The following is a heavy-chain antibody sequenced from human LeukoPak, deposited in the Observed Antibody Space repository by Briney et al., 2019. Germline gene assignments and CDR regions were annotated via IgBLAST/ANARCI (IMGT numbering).Heavy chain of an antibody. CDR2: IYYSGST. V-gene: IGHV4-59*12. J-gene: IGHJ6*03. Sequence: SETLSLTCTVSGGSISNYYWSWIRQPPGKGLEWIGYIYYSGSTNYNPSLKSRVTISVDTSKNQFSLKLSSVTAADTAVYYCARLQYYYGSGSYHRYMDVWGKGTTVAISS. CDR3: ARLQYYYGSGSYHRYMDV. CDR1: GGSISNYY. D-gene: IGHD3-10*01.